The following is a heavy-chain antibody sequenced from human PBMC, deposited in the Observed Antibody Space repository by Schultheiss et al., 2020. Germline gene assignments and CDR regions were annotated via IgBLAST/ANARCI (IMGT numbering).Heavy chain of an antibody. V-gene: IGHV3-33*08. Sequence: GGSLRLSCAASGFTFSSYGMHWVRQAPGKGLEWVAGIRYDGSKKFYADSVKGRFTISRDNAKNSLYLQMNSLRAEDTAVYYCARDFPVVTIFDYWGQGTLVTVSS. CDR3: ARDFPVVTIFDY. D-gene: IGHD4-23*01. CDR2: IRYDGSKK. J-gene: IGHJ4*02. CDR1: GFTFSSYG.